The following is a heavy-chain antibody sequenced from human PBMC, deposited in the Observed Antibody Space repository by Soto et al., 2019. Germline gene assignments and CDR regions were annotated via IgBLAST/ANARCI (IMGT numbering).Heavy chain of an antibody. D-gene: IGHD6-13*01. CDR3: ARRGPGTYFDY. Sequence: HPGGSLRLSCAASGFTFSSYAMNWVRQAPGKGLEWVSVISGSGDSTYYADSVKGRFTISRDNSKNTLYLQMNSLIAEDTAVYYCARRGPGTYFDYWGQGTLVTVSS. CDR2: ISGSGDST. V-gene: IGHV3-23*01. CDR1: GFTFSSYA. J-gene: IGHJ4*02.